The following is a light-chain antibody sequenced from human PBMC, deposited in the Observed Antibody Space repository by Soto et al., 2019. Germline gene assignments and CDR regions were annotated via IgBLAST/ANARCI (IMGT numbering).Light chain of an antibody. CDR2: EVS. J-gene: IGLJ3*02. CDR3: SSHTSSSTLV. CDR1: SSDVGCYNY. V-gene: IGLV2-14*01. Sequence: QSALTQPASVSGSPGQSITISCTGTSSDVGCYNYVSWYQQHPGKAPKLMIYEVSNRPSGVSNRFSGSKSGNTASLTISGLQAEDEADYYCSSHTSSSTLVFGGGTKLTVL.